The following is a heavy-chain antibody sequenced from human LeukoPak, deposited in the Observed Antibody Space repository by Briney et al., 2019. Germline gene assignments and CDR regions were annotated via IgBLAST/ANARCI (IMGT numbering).Heavy chain of an antibody. V-gene: IGHV4-59*12. D-gene: IGHD4-23*01. CDR2: IYYSGNT. CDR3: ARNGGNRGYYYYYYMDV. J-gene: IGHJ6*03. CDR1: GDSISSYY. Sequence: SETLSLTCTVSGDSISSYYWSWIRQPPGKGLEWIGYIYYSGNTNYNPSLKSRVTISVDTSKNQFSLKLSSVTAADTAVYYCARNGGNRGYYYYYYMDVWGKGTTVTVSS.